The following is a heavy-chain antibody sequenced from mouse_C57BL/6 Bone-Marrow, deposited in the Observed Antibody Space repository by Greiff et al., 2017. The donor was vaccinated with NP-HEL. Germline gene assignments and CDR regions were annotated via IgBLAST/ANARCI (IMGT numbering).Heavy chain of an antibody. Sequence: QVQLKESGAELVRPGASVTLSCKASGYTFTDYEMHWVKQTPVHGLEWIGAIDPETGGTAYNQKFKGKAILTADKSSSTAYMALRSLTSEDSAVYYCTRRYYGYDGGCAYWGQGTLVTVSA. CDR2: IDPETGGT. J-gene: IGHJ3*01. CDR3: TRRYYGYDGGCAY. V-gene: IGHV1-15*01. D-gene: IGHD2-2*01. CDR1: GYTFTDYE.